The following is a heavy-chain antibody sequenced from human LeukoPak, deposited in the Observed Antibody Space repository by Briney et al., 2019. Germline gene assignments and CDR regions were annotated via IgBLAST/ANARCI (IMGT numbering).Heavy chain of an antibody. D-gene: IGHD3-9*01. Sequence: ASVKVSCKASGYTFTDDYIHWVRQAPGQGLEWMGWINVNSGGTNYAQKFYARVTMTRDTSISTAYMELSRLRSDDTAVFYCARSPHILTGENFDYWGQGTLLTVSS. J-gene: IGHJ4*02. CDR2: INVNSGGT. V-gene: IGHV1-2*02. CDR1: GYTFTDDY. CDR3: ARSPHILTGENFDY.